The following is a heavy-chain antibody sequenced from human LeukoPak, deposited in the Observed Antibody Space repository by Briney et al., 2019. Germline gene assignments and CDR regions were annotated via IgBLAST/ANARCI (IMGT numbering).Heavy chain of an antibody. CDR3: ARDTRYYGSGSPTSFDP. CDR1: GYTFTGYY. CDR2: INPNSGGT. Sequence: GASVKVSCKASGYTFTGYYMHWVGQAPGQGLEWMGWINPNSGGTNYAQKFQGRVTMTRDTSISTAYMELSRLRSDDAAVYYCARDTRYYGSGSPTSFDPWGQGTLVTVSS. D-gene: IGHD3-10*01. J-gene: IGHJ5*02. V-gene: IGHV1-2*02.